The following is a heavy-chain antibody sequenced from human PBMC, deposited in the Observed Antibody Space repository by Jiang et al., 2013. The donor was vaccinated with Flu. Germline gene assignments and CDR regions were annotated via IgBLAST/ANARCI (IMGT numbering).Heavy chain of an antibody. V-gene: IGHV3-48*02. CDR1: GFTFSSYS. D-gene: IGHD3-10*01. CDR3: ARDWVTMVRGEDAFDI. CDR2: ISSSSTI. Sequence: VQLVESGGGLVQPGGSLRLSCAASGFTFSSYSMNWVRQAPGKGLEWVSYISSSSTIYYADSVKGRFTISRDNAKNSLYLQMNSLRDEDTAVYYCARDWVTMVRGEDAFDIWGQGTMVTVSS. J-gene: IGHJ3*02.